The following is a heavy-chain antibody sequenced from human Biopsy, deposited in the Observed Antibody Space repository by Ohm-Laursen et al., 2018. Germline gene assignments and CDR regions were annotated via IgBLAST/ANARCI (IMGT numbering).Heavy chain of an antibody. CDR3: VLAAFDY. J-gene: IGHJ4*02. CDR1: GYTFTIYY. CDR2: INPGGNST. D-gene: IGHD2-15*01. V-gene: IGHV1-46*01. Sequence: SCQASGYTFTIYYTHWVRQPPGHGLGWMGIINPGGNSTASTQNFQSRVTMTWDTSPTTVYMELSILRSEDTAVYFCVLAAFDYWGQGTLVTVPS.